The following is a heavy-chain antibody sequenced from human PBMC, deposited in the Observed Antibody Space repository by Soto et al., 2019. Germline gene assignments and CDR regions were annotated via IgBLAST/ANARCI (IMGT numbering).Heavy chain of an antibody. V-gene: IGHV4-59*08. CDR3: ARLGLYHFWETFDY. CDR1: GDSINSSS. D-gene: IGHD3-3*01. CDR2: IDDSGRP. Sequence: LSLTCAVSGDSINSSSWTWIRQPPGKGLEWIGYIDDSGRPNYSHSLNGRVTISLHRPNNHFSLKLTSVTAADTAVYYCARLGLYHFWETFDYWGQGILVTVSS. J-gene: IGHJ4*02.